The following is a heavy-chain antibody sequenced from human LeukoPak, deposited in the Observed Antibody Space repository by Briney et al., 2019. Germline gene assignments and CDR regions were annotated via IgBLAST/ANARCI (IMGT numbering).Heavy chain of an antibody. Sequence: ASVKVSCKASGYTFSSYAISWVRQAPGQGLEWMGWISAYNGNTNYAQKLQGRVTMTTDTSTSTAYMELRSLRSDDTAVYYCACRGEVGATSSFSPYFDYWGQGTLVTVSS. J-gene: IGHJ4*02. CDR2: ISAYNGNT. CDR1: GYTFSSYA. D-gene: IGHD1-26*01. V-gene: IGHV1-18*01. CDR3: ACRGEVGATSSFSPYFDY.